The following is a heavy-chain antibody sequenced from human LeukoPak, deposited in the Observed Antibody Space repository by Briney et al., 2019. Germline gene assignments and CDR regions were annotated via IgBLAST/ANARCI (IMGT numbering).Heavy chain of an antibody. D-gene: IGHD6-13*01. J-gene: IGHJ3*01. CDR1: GGSFSGYY. CDR2: IYYSGDT. Sequence: PSETLSLTCAVYGGSFSGYYWRWIRQPPGKGLEWIGTIYYSGDTYSNPSLKSRLSMSIDTSRNQFPLKLDSLTAADTAVYFCARHSGSIWFDPFDVWGQGTMVTVSS. V-gene: IGHV4-34*01. CDR3: ARHSGSIWFDPFDV.